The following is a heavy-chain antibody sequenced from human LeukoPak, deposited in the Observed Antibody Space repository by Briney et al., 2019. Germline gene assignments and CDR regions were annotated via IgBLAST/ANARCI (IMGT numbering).Heavy chain of an antibody. D-gene: IGHD5-24*01. CDR3: AREGWAFDY. CDR1: GFTFSSYA. CDR2: ISDNGGST. J-gene: IGHJ4*02. V-gene: IGHV3-64*01. Sequence: PGGSLRLSCAASGFTFSSYAIHWVRQAPGKGLEYVSGISDNGGSTYYANSVEGRFTIFRDNSKNTLHLQMGSLRAEDMAVYYCAREGWAFDYWGQGTLVTVSS.